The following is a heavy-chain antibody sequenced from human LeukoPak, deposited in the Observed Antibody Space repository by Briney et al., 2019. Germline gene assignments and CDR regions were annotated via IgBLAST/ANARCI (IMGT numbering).Heavy chain of an antibody. CDR1: GGSISDYY. CDR3: ARDKSRTYGSADAFDI. CDR2: IYYSGST. J-gene: IGHJ3*02. D-gene: IGHD3-10*01. V-gene: IGHV4-59*12. Sequence: SETLSLTCTVSGGSISDYYWSWIRQPPGKGLEWIGYIYYSGSTNYNPSLKSRVTMSVDTSKNQFSLKLSSVTAADTAVYYCARDKSRTYGSADAFDIWGQGTMVTVSS.